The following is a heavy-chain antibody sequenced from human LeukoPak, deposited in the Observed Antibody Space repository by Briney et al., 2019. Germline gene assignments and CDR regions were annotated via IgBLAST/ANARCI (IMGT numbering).Heavy chain of an antibody. V-gene: IGHV4-59*01. D-gene: IGHD3-22*01. CDR3: ARDHYYDSSGLNWFDP. Sequence: PSETLSLTCTVSGGSIGSYYWSWIRQPPGKGLEWIGYIYYSGSTNYNPSLKSRVTISVDTSKNQFSLKLSSVTAADTAVYYCARDHYYDSSGLNWFDPWGQGTLVTVSS. CDR2: IYYSGST. CDR1: GGSIGSYY. J-gene: IGHJ5*02.